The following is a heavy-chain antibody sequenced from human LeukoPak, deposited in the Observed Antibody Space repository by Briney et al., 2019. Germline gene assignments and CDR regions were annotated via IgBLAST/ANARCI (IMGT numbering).Heavy chain of an antibody. D-gene: IGHD3-22*01. CDR3: AIASPSMIVALLDY. CDR2: ISSSSSYI. Sequence: GGSLRLSCAASGFTFSSYSMNWVRQAPGKGLEWVSSISSSSSYIYYADSVKGRFTISRDNVKNSLYLQMESLRAEDTAVCYCAIASPSMIVALLDYWGQGTLVTVSS. CDR1: GFTFSSYS. J-gene: IGHJ4*02. V-gene: IGHV3-21*01.